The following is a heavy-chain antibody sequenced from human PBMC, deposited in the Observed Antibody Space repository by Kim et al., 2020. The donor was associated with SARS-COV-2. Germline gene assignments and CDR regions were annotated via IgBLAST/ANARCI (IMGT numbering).Heavy chain of an antibody. CDR3: ARSRRQYCSGGSCYPNWFDP. J-gene: IGHJ5*02. D-gene: IGHD2-15*01. CDR2: IYPGDSDT. CDR1: GYSFTSYW. V-gene: IGHV5-51*01. Sequence: GESLKISCKGSGYSFTSYWIGWVRQMPGKGLEWMGIIYPGDSDTRYSPSFQGQVTISADKSIITAYLQWSSLKASDTAMYYCARSRRQYCSGGSCYPNWFDPWGQGTLVTVSS.